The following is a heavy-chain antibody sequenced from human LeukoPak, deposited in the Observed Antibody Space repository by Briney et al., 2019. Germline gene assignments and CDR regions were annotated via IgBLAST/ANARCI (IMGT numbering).Heavy chain of an antibody. Sequence: GASVKVSYKASGYTFTSYGISWVRQAPGQGLEWMGWISAYNGNTNYAQKLQGRVTMTTDTSTSTAYMELRSLRSDDTAVYYCASNFGYTGYYYYYMDVWGKGTTVTVSS. CDR3: ASNFGYTGYYYYYMDV. CDR2: ISAYNGNT. V-gene: IGHV1-18*01. D-gene: IGHD6-13*01. J-gene: IGHJ6*03. CDR1: GYTFTSYG.